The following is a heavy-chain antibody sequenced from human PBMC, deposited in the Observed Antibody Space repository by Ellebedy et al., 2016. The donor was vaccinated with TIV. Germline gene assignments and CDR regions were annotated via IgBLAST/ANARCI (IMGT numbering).Heavy chain of an antibody. V-gene: IGHV1-2*02. D-gene: IGHD6-13*01. CDR2: INPNSGGT. CDR1: GYTFTGYY. J-gene: IGHJ4*02. CDR3: ARVWPGIAAADY. Sequence: AASVKVSCKASGYTFTGYYMHWVRQAPGQGLEWMGWINPNSGGTNYAQKFQGSVTMTRDTSISTAYMELSRLRSDDTAVYYCARVWPGIAAADYWGQGTLVTVSS.